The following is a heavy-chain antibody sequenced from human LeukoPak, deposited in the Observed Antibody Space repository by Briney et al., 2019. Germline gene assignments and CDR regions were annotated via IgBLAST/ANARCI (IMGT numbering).Heavy chain of an antibody. J-gene: IGHJ4*02. V-gene: IGHV4-4*07. CDR3: ARGRTRGYYDSSGYYWYFDY. CDR2: IYTSGST. D-gene: IGHD3-22*01. Sequence: SETLSLTXTVSGGSISSYYWSWIRQPAGKGLEWIGRIYTSGSTNYNPSLKSRVTMSVDTSKNQFSLKLSSVTAADTAVYYCARGRTRGYYDSSGYYWYFDYWGQGTLVTVSS. CDR1: GGSISSYY.